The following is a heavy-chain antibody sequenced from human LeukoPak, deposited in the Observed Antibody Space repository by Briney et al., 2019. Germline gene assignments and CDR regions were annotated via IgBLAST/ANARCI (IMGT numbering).Heavy chain of an antibody. CDR2: INTNTGNP. CDR1: GYTFTSYA. V-gene: IGHV7-4-1*02. J-gene: IGHJ4*01. D-gene: IGHD2-2*01. CDR3: ARREYCSSTSCYPFDY. Sequence: ASVKVSCKASGYTFTSYAMNWVRQAPGQGLEWMGWINTNTGNPTYAQGFTGRFVFSLDTSVSTAYLQISSLKAEDTAVYYCARREYCSSTSCYPFDYWGQEPWSPSPQ.